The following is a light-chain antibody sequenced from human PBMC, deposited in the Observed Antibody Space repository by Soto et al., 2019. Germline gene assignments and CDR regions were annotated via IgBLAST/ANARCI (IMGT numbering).Light chain of an antibody. Sequence: QSALTQPPSASGSPGQSVTISCTGTSSDVGGYNYVSWYQQHPGKAPKLMIYEVSKRPSGVPDHFSGSKSGNTASLTVSGLQAEDEADYYCSSYAGSDTVLFGGGTKVTVL. CDR1: SSDVGGYNY. V-gene: IGLV2-8*01. CDR3: SSYAGSDTVL. CDR2: EVS. J-gene: IGLJ2*01.